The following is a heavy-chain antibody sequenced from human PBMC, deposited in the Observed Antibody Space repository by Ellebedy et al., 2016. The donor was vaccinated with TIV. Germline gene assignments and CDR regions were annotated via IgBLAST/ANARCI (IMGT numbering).Heavy chain of an antibody. Sequence: ASVKVSCKASGGTFSTYGISWVRQAPGQGLEWMGRIIPILGMTNYAQKFQGRVTLTADKSTTTGYMDLSSLGSEDTAVYYCARGPSKNGDLINWGQGTLVTVSS. CDR1: GGTFSTYG. V-gene: IGHV1-69*04. D-gene: IGHD2-8*01. CDR3: ARGPSKNGDLIN. J-gene: IGHJ4*02. CDR2: IIPILGMT.